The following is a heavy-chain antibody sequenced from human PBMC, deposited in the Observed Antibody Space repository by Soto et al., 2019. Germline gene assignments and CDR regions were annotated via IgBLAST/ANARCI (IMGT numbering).Heavy chain of an antibody. D-gene: IGHD3-10*01. CDR3: ARGDRGGSGSPASYYYSGLDV. Sequence: DVQLLESGGHLVQPGGSLRLSCAASGFTFSSCTMSWVRQAPGKGLEWVSSVSAGGDMTYYSDSVKGRFTISRDNYNNALFLQMNSLRIEDTALYYCARGDRGGSGSPASYYYSGLDVWGQGTTVTVS. J-gene: IGHJ6*02. CDR1: GFTFSSCT. CDR2: VSAGGDMT. V-gene: IGHV3-23*01.